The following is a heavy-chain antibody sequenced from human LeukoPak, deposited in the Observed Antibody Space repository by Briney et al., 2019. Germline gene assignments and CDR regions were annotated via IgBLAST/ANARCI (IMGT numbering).Heavy chain of an antibody. CDR1: GYTFSNFG. V-gene: IGHV1-18*04. CDR3: ARSGDGNWFDP. J-gene: IGHJ5*02. D-gene: IGHD1-14*01. Sequence: GASVKVSCKCSGYTFSNFGVGWVRRAPGQGLEWMGWISAYNGATNYAQKVQGRVTMTTDTSTSTAYMELRSLRSDDTAVYYCARSGDGNWFDPWGQGTLVSVSS. CDR2: ISAYNGAT.